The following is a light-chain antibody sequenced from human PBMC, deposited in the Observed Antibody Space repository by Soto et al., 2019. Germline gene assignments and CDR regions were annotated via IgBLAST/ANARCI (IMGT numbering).Light chain of an antibody. CDR2: GAS. CDR3: QQYTNWPRT. Sequence: EIVMTQSLATLSVPPGERATLSCRASQSVSSNLAWYQQKPGQAPRLLIYGASTRATGIPARFSGSGSGTEFTLTISSLQSEDFAVYYCQQYTNWPRTFGQGTKVDIK. CDR1: QSVSSN. V-gene: IGKV3-15*01. J-gene: IGKJ1*01.